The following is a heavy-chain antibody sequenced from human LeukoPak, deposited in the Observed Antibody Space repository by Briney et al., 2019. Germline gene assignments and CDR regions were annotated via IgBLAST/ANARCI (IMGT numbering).Heavy chain of an antibody. J-gene: IGHJ6*03. CDR1: GYTFAGYY. CDR3: ARDPAPNIVVVPAAQHNYYYYMDV. D-gene: IGHD2-2*01. Sequence: GASVKVSCKASGYTFAGYYMHWVRQAPGQGLEWMGWINPSSGGTNYAQKFQGRVTMTRDTSISTAYMELSRLRSDDTAVYYCARDPAPNIVVVPAAQHNYYYYMDVWGKGTTVTVSS. CDR2: INPSSGGT. V-gene: IGHV1-2*02.